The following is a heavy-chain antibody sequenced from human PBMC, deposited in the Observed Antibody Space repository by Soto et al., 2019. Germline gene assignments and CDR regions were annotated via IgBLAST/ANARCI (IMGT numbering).Heavy chain of an antibody. CDR1: GGSISSDDYY. CDR2: IHSSGSI. V-gene: IGHV4-30-4*01. Sequence: SETLFLTCTVSGGSISSDDYYWSWIRQAPGRGLEWIGYIHSSGSIYYNPSLKSRATMSIDTAGNQFSLKVSSVTVADTAVYYCARDLDGLHDDTSGPFPRPGWGQGTLVTVS. J-gene: IGHJ1*01. CDR3: ARDLDGLHDDTSGPFPRPG. D-gene: IGHD3-22*01.